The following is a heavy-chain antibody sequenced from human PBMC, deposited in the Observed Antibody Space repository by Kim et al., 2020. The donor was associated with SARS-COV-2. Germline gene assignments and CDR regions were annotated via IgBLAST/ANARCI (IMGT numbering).Heavy chain of an antibody. V-gene: IGHV1-8*01. J-gene: IGHJ6*03. D-gene: IGHD6-13*01. CDR2: MNPNSGNT. CDR1: GYTFTSYD. Sequence: ASVKVSCKASGYTFTSYDINWVRQATGQGLEWMGWMNPNSGNTGYAQKFQGRVTMTRNTSISTAHMELSSLRPEDTAVYYCARGFRAAAGPFYYYYYMDVWGKGTAVTVSS. CDR3: ARGFRAAAGPFYYYYYMDV.